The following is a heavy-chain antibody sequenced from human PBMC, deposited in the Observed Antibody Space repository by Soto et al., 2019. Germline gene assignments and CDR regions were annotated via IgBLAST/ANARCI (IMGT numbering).Heavy chain of an antibody. V-gene: IGHV4-38-2*01. CDR1: GYPISSGYY. J-gene: IGHJ4*02. D-gene: IGHD5-12*01. CDR2: IHHSGST. CDR3: ARSSGYVPGGY. Sequence: SETLSLTCAVSGYPISSGYYWGWIRQPPGKGLEWIGIIHHSGSTYYNPSLRSRITISVDTSKNQFSLKMPSVTAADTAVYYCARSSGYVPGGYWGQGILVTVSS.